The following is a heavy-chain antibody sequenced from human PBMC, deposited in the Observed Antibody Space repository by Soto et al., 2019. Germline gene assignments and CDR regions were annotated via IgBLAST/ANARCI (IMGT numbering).Heavy chain of an antibody. V-gene: IGHV3-48*02. CDR1: GFTFSSYS. CDR2: ITTSSTT. D-gene: IGHD1-26*01. J-gene: IGHJ4*02. CDR3: TRDPPGSHFDY. Sequence: EVQLVESGGGLVQPGGSLRLSCAASGFTFSSYSMNWVRQAPGKGLEWVSYITTSSTTYYADSVKGRFTISGDNAKNSLYLQMNSLRNEDTAVYYCTRDPPGSHFDYWGQGTLVTVSS.